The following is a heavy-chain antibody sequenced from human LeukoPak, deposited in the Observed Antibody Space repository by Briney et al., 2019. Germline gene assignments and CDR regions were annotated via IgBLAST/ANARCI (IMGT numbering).Heavy chain of an antibody. V-gene: IGHV3-30-3*01. D-gene: IGHD4-17*01. CDR2: ISYDGSNK. J-gene: IGHJ4*02. CDR1: GFTFSSYA. CDR3: ARSDWVTTPYFDY. Sequence: GGSLRLSCAASGFTFSSYAMHWVRQAPGKGLEWVALISYDGSNKYYADSVKGRFTISRANSKNTLYLQMNSLRAEDTAAYYCARSDWVTTPYFDYWGQGTLVTVSS.